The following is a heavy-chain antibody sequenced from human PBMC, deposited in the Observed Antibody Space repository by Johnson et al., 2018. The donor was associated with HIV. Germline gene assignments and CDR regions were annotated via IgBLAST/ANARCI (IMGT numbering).Heavy chain of an antibody. J-gene: IGHJ3*01. CDR3: TSDRVWIVGATGAFDV. V-gene: IGHV3-30*03. CDR2: ISYDGSNK. Sequence: QVQLVESGGGVVQPGRSLRLSCAASGFTFSNYGMHWVRQAPGKGLEWVAVISYDGSNKYYADSVKGRFTISRDNAKNSLYLQMNSLRAEDTALYYCTSDRVWIVGATGAFDVWGQGTMVTVSS. D-gene: IGHD1-26*01. CDR1: GFTFSNYG.